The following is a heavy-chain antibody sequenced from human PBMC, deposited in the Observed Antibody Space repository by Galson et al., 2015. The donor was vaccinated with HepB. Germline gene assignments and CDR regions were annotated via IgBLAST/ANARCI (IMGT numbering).Heavy chain of an antibody. CDR2: IWYDGSNK. D-gene: IGHD2-21*02. CDR3: ARDLAEYCGGDCYSDY. Sequence: SLRLSCAASGFTFSSYGMHWVRQAPGKGLEWVAVIWYDGSNKYYADSVKGRFTISRDNSKNTLYLQMNSLRAEDTAVYYCARDLAEYCGGDCYSDYWGQGTLFTVSS. J-gene: IGHJ4*02. V-gene: IGHV3-33*01. CDR1: GFTFSSYG.